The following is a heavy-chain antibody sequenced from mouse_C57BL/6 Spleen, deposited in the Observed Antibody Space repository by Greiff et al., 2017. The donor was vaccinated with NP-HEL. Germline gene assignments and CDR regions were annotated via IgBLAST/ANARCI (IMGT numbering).Heavy chain of an antibody. Sequence: VQLQQPGAELVKPGASVKMSCKASGYTFTSYWITWVKQRPGQGLEWIGDIYPGSGSTNYNEKFKSKATLTVDTSSSTAYMQLSSLTSEDSAVYYCARSAGYSNYGYAMDYWGQGTSVTVSS. CDR3: ARSAGYSNYGYAMDY. J-gene: IGHJ4*01. CDR1: GYTFTSYW. V-gene: IGHV1-55*01. D-gene: IGHD2-5*01. CDR2: IYPGSGST.